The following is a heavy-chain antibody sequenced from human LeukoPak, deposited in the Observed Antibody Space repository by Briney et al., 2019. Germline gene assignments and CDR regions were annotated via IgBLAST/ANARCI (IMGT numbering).Heavy chain of an antibody. V-gene: IGHV3-30*02. CDR1: GFTFSSYG. J-gene: IGHJ4*02. Sequence: GGSLRLSCAASGFTFSSYGMHWVRQAPGKGLEWVAFIRYDGSNKYYADSVKGRFTISRDNSKNTLYLQMNSLRAEDTAVYCCAKDGSGSSKWVDYWGQGTLVTVSS. CDR2: IRYDGSNK. CDR3: AKDGSGSSKWVDY. D-gene: IGHD3-10*01.